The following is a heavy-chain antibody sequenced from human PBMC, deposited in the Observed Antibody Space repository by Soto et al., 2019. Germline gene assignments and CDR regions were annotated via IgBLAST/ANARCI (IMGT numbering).Heavy chain of an antibody. CDR1: GGSISNYY. D-gene: IGHD3-3*01. V-gene: IGHV4-59*01. Sequence: QVQLQESGPGLVKPSETLSLTCTVSGGSISNYYWSWIRQTPGKGLEWIGYIYYSGSTNYNPSLKSRVTISVDTSKNQFSLKLSSVTDADTAVYYCAREAVRDDFWSGYYSPYYYFYMDVWGKGTTVTVSS. CDR3: AREAVRDDFWSGYYSPYYYFYMDV. CDR2: IYYSGST. J-gene: IGHJ6*03.